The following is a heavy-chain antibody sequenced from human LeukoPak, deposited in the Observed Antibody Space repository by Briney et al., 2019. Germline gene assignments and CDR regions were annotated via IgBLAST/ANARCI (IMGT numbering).Heavy chain of an antibody. D-gene: IGHD3-22*01. CDR1: GFTFSSYG. CDR3: ARDGSLRGYDSSGYYEN. CDR2: IWYDGSNK. V-gene: IGHV3-33*01. J-gene: IGHJ4*02. Sequence: AGGSLRLSCAAPGFTFSSYGMHWVRQAPGKGLEWVAVIWYDGSNKYYADSVKGRFTISRDNSKNTLYLQMNSLRAEDTAVYYCARDGSLRGYDSSGYYENWGQGTLVTVSS.